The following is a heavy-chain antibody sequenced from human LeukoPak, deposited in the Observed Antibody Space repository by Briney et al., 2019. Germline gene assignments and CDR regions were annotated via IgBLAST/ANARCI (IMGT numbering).Heavy chain of an antibody. CDR3: ARADMSGYEKYYFDY. Sequence: GGSLRLSCAASGFTVSSNYMSWVRQAPGKGLEWVSVIYSGGSTYYADSVKGRFTISRDNSKNTLYLQMNSLRAEDTAVYYCARADMSGYEKYYFDYWGQGTLVTVSS. CDR1: GFTVSSNY. D-gene: IGHD6-25*01. J-gene: IGHJ4*02. V-gene: IGHV3-66*01. CDR2: IYSGGST.